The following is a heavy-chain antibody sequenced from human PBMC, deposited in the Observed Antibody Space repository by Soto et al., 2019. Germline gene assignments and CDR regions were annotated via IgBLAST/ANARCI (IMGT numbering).Heavy chain of an antibody. CDR1: GYTFTGYY. Sequence: QVQLVQSGAEVKKPGASVKVSCKASGYTFTGYYMHWVRQAPGQGLEWMGWINPNSGGTNYAQKFQGRVTMTRDTSISTAYMELSRLRSDDTAVYYCARRAAVGRRGAYYLDYWGQGTLVTVSS. CDR3: ARRAAVGRRGAYYLDY. V-gene: IGHV1-2*02. CDR2: INPNSGGT. J-gene: IGHJ4*02. D-gene: IGHD1-26*01.